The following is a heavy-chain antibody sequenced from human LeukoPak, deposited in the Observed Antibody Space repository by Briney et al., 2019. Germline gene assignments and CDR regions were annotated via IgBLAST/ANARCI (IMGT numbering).Heavy chain of an antibody. J-gene: IGHJ1*01. CDR2: ISAYNGNT. D-gene: IGHD6-13*01. CDR1: GYTFTIYG. CDR3: ARGLGYSSSWYPPSEYFQH. Sequence: ASVKVSCKASGYTFTIYGISWVRQAPGQGLEWMGWISAYNGNTNYAQKVQGRVTMTTDTSPSTAYMELGSLRSDDTAVYYCARGLGYSSSWYPPSEYFQHWGQGTLVTVSS. V-gene: IGHV1-18*01.